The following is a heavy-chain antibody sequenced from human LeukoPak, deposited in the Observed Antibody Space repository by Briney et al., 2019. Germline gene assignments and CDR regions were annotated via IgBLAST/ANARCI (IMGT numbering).Heavy chain of an antibody. CDR1: GFTFSSYS. CDR2: ISSISRYI. Sequence: GGSLRLSCAASGFTFSSYSMNWVRQAPGKGLEWVSSISSISRYIYYADSVKGRFTISRDNAKNSLYLQMNSLRAEDTAVYYCARSVTDSSGYYSGGIDYWGQGTLVTVSS. V-gene: IGHV3-21*01. CDR3: ARSVTDSSGYYSGGIDY. D-gene: IGHD3-22*01. J-gene: IGHJ4*02.